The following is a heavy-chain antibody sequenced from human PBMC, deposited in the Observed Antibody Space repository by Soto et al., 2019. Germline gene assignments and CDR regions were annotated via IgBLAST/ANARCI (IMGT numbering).Heavy chain of an antibody. CDR2: INHSGSS. V-gene: IGHV4-34*01. CDR3: ARKPPNAAARGYFDS. J-gene: IGHJ4*02. D-gene: IGHD6-6*01. Sequence: SETLSLTCAVYGGSFSGYYWIWIRQPPGKGLEWIGEINHSGSSNYNPSLKSRVSISVDTSKNQFSLKLTSVTAADTAVYYCARKPPNAAARGYFDSWGQGTLVTVSS. CDR1: GGSFSGYY.